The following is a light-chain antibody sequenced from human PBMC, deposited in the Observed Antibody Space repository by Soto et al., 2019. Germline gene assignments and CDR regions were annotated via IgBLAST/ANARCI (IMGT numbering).Light chain of an antibody. CDR3: QQYGSSPSCT. J-gene: IGKJ2*02. CDR2: GAS. Sequence: EIVLTQSPGTLSLSPGERATLSCGASQSVSSSYLAWYQQKPGQAPRLLIYGASSRATGIPDRFSGSGSGTDFTLTISRLEPEDFAVYYCQQYGSSPSCTFGQGTKLEIK. V-gene: IGKV3-20*01. CDR1: QSVSSSY.